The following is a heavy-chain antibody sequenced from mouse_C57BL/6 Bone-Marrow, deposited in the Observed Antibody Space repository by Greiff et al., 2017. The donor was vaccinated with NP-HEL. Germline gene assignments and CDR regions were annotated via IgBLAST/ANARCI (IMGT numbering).Heavy chain of an antibody. Sequence: EVMLVESEGGLVQPGSSMKLSCTASGFTFSDYYMAWVRQVPEKGLEWVANINYDGSSTYYLDSLKSRFIISRDNAKNILYLQMSSLKSEDTATYYCARGGPYYYGSSYDYWGQGTTLTVSS. CDR2: INYDGSST. V-gene: IGHV5-16*01. CDR1: GFTFSDYY. CDR3: ARGGPYYYGSSYDY. D-gene: IGHD1-1*01. J-gene: IGHJ2*01.